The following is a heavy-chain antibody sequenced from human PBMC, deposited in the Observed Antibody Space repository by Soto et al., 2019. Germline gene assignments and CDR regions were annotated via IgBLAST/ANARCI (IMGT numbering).Heavy chain of an antibody. D-gene: IGHD2-21*01. J-gene: IGHJ6*02. Sequence: QVQLQESGPGLVKPSETLSLTCTVSGGSISSYYWSWIRQPPGKGLEWIGYIYYSGSTNYNPSLKSRVTISVDTSKNQFSLKLSSVTAADTAVYYCARGHMWAYYYYGMDVWGQGTTVTVSS. CDR3: ARGHMWAYYYYGMDV. CDR2: IYYSGST. CDR1: GGSISSYY. V-gene: IGHV4-59*01.